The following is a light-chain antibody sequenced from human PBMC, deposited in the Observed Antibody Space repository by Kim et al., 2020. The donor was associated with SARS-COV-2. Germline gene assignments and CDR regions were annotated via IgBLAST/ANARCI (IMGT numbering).Light chain of an antibody. J-gene: IGLJ2*01. Sequence: GPSVTISCTGTSSDIGGYNFVAWYQQHPGKAPKVMIHEVNKRPSGVPDRFSGSKSGNTASLTVSGLQAEDEADYYCSSYAGRQNLVFGGGTQLTVL. CDR2: EVN. V-gene: IGLV2-8*01. CDR3: SSYAGRQNLV. CDR1: SSDIGGYNF.